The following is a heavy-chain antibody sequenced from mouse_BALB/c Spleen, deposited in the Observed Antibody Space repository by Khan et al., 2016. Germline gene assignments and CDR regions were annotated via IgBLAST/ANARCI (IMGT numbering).Heavy chain of an antibody. CDR2: INTYTGEP. J-gene: IGHJ4*01. Sequence: QSQLVQSGPELKKPGETVKISCKASGYTFTNYGMNWVKQAPGKGLKWMGWINTYTGEPTYADDFKGRFAFSLETSASPAYLQINNLRNEYTAKYFWARERYAMDYWGQGTSVTVSS. CDR3: ARERYAMDY. CDR1: GYTFTNYG. V-gene: IGHV9-3-1*01.